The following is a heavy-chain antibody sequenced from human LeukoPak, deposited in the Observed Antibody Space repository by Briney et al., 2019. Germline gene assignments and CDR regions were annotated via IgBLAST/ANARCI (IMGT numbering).Heavy chain of an antibody. V-gene: IGHV3-23*01. CDR1: GFTFSSYA. J-gene: IGHJ4*02. Sequence: GGSLRLSCAASGFTFSSYAMSWVRQAPGKGLEWVSAISGSGGCTYYADSVKGRFTISRDNSKNTLYLQMNSLRAEDTAVYYCAKEPPIITMIVVAVDYWGQGTLVTVSS. CDR3: AKEPPIITMIVVAVDY. CDR2: ISGSGGCT. D-gene: IGHD3-22*01.